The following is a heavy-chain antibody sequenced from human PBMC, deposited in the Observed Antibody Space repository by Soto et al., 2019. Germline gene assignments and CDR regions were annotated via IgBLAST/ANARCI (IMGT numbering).Heavy chain of an antibody. CDR2: IYHSGST. D-gene: IGHD3-3*01. CDR1: GGSISSSNW. CDR3: ARQSYYDFWSGGNGGLFDY. Sequence: QVQLQESGPGLVKPSGTLSLTCAVSGGSISSSNWWSWVRQPPGKGLEWIGGIYHSGSTNYNPSLKSRVTISVDKSKIQFYLKLSSVTAADTAVYYCARQSYYDFWSGGNGGLFDYWGQGTLVTVSS. V-gene: IGHV4-4*02. J-gene: IGHJ4*02.